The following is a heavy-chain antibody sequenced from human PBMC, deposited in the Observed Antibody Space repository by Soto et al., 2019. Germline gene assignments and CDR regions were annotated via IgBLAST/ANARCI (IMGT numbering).Heavy chain of an antibody. CDR2: IHYSGTT. Sequence: SETLSLTCTVSGGSISNYYWSWIRQPPGKGLEWIGYIHYSGTTNYNPSLKSRVTMSVDTSKNQFSLKLSSVTAADTAVYYCARHEVGTYYYDSSGVNYFDYWGQGTLVTVSS. J-gene: IGHJ4*02. CDR3: ARHEVGTYYYDSSGVNYFDY. D-gene: IGHD3-22*01. V-gene: IGHV4-59*08. CDR1: GGSISNYY.